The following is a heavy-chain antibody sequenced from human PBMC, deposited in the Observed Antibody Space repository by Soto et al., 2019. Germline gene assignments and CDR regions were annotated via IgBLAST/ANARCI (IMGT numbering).Heavy chain of an antibody. V-gene: IGHV3-73*02. D-gene: IGHD3-10*01. CDR1: GFIFSDYT. CDR3: TRRDLTGSGDV. CDR2: IRSRAHSYAT. J-gene: IGHJ6*02. Sequence: EVQLVESGGGLVQPGGSLKLSCAASGFIFSDYTIHWVRQASGKGLDWVGRIRSRAHSYATEYAASVKGRFTISRDNSKNTAYLQMNSLKTEDTAVYYCTRRDLTGSGDVWGQGTKVTVSS.